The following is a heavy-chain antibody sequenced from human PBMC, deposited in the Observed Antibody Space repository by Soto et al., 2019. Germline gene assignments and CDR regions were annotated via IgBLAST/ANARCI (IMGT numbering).Heavy chain of an antibody. CDR3: ARAVPPRYCSGGSCYWSAFAI. D-gene: IGHD2-15*01. V-gene: IGHV1-2*04. CDR1: GYTFTGYY. Sequence: ASVKVSCKASGYTFTGYYMHCVRQAPGQGLEWMGWINPNSGGTNYAQKFQGWVTMTRDTSISTAYMELSRLRSDDTAVYYCARAVPPRYCSGGSCYWSAFAIWGQGTMVTVSS. J-gene: IGHJ3*02. CDR2: INPNSGGT.